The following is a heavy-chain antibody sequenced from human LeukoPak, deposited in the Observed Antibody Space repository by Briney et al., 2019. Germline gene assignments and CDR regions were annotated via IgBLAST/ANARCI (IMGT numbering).Heavy chain of an antibody. CDR2: IIPILGIG. D-gene: IGHD2-2*02. Sequence: GASVKVSCKASGYTFTSYGISWVRQAPGQGLEWMGRIIPILGIGNYAQKFQGRVTITADKSTSTAYMELSSLRSEDTAVYYCARVPCSSTSCYIADYYGMDVWGQGTTVTVSS. CDR3: ARVPCSSTSCYIADYYGMDV. V-gene: IGHV1-69*04. CDR1: GYTFTSYG. J-gene: IGHJ6*02.